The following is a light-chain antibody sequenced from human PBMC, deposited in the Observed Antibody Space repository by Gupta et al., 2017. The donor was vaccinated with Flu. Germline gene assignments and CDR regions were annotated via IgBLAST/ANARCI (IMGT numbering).Light chain of an antibody. CDR3: AALDDSGNGVV. CDR1: SSKVGNNY. J-gene: IGLJ2*01. V-gene: IGLV1-47*01. Sequence: RLTISCSGGSSKVGNNYVYWYRQITGAAPKLLIFSSNPRNSGVSDRFSGSKSGTSASMASSGLRAEDVADYSCAALDDSGNGVVFGGGTRLTVL. CDR2: SSN.